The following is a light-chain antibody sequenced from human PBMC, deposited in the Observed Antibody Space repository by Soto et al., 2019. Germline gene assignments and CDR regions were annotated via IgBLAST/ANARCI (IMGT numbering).Light chain of an antibody. CDR2: GAS. V-gene: IGKV3-20*01. J-gene: IGKJ2*01. CDR1: QRVSSRN. CDR3: LRYGDSPPAYT. Sequence: EIVLTQSPGTLSLSPGERATLSSRASQRVSSRNLAWYRQKPGQAPSLLIYGASNRATGIPDRFSGSGSGTAFTLTISRLEPEDFAVYYCLRYGDSPPAYTFGQGTKLEI.